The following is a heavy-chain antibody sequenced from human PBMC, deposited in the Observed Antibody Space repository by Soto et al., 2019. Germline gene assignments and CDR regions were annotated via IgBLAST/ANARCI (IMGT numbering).Heavy chain of an antibody. D-gene: IGHD6-6*01. J-gene: IGHJ6*02. CDR3: AGYWPRGSSSFSRLYYGMAV. Sequence: QVQLVQSAAEVKKPGSSGKVCCKASGGTTSSYAISSVRQAPGPWPEWMGGIIPIFGTTNYAQKFQARVTMTADKSTDTVYMEVSSLRSEDTAVYYCAGYWPRGSSSFSRLYYGMAVWGRWTTVTVSS. CDR2: IIPIFGTT. V-gene: IGHV1-69*06. CDR1: GGTTSSYA.